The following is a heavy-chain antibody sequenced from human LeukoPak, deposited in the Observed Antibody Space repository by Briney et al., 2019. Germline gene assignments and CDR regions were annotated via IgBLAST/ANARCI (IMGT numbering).Heavy chain of an antibody. CDR1: GGTFTSYA. V-gene: IGHV1-69*13. CDR2: IIPIFGTA. J-gene: IGHJ4*02. CDR3: ARSSYYDILTGYYGGNFDY. D-gene: IGHD3-9*01. Sequence: ASVTVSCKASGGTFTSYAISWVRQAPGQGLEWMGVIIPIFGTANYAQKFQGRVTITADESTSTAYLELSSMRSEDTAVYYCARSSYYDILTGYYGGNFDYWGQGTLVTVSS.